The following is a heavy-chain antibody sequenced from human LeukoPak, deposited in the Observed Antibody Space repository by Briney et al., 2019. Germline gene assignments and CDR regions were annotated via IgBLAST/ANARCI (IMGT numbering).Heavy chain of an antibody. V-gene: IGHV1-8*02. D-gene: IGHD5-18*01. CDR3: ARARGYSYGYSDY. J-gene: IGHJ4*02. Sequence: ASVKVSCKASGYTFTSYGINWVRQATGQGLEWMGWMNPNSGNTGFAQKFQGRVTMTRNTSKSTAYMELSSLTSEDWAVYYCARARGYSYGYSDYWGQGTLVTVSS. CDR1: GYTFTSYG. CDR2: MNPNSGNT.